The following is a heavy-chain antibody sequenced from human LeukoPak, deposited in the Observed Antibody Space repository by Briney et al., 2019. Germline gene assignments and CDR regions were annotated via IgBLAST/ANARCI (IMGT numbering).Heavy chain of an antibody. V-gene: IGHV3-15*01. D-gene: IGHD5-12*01. J-gene: IGHJ4*02. CDR2: IKSNADGGTP. CDR1: GFSFMNAW. CDR3: TTFYHKYSPY. Sequence: GGSLRLSCAASGFSFMNAWMIWVRQAPGKGLEWVGRIKSNADGGTPDYAAPARGRFTISRDDSKNTLYLEMNSLKTEDTGVYYCTTFYHKYSPYWGRGTLVTVSS.